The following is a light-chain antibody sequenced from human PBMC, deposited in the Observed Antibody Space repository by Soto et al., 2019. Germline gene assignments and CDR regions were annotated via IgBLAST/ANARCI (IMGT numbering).Light chain of an antibody. V-gene: IGKV3-20*01. Sequence: EIVFTQSPGTLSFSPGERATLSCRASQSVSSSYLAWYQQKPGQAPRLLIYGASSRATGIPDRFSGSGSRTDFTLTISRLEPEDFAVYYCQQYGSSPYTFGQGTKVDIK. CDR2: GAS. J-gene: IGKJ2*01. CDR1: QSVSSSY. CDR3: QQYGSSPYT.